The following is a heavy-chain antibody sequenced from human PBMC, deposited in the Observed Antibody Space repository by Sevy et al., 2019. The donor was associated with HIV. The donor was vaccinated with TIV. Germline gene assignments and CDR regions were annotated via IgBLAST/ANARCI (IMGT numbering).Heavy chain of an antibody. CDR2: ISYHGRDK. V-gene: IGHV3-30*18. Sequence: GGSLRLSCVVSGIIFTSSGMHWVRQAPVKGLEWVAVISYHGRDKFYADSVKGRFTISRDNSKNILYLQMNGLRIEDTAVYYCAKDFTGYNGMDVWGQGPWSPSP. D-gene: IGHD3-9*01. J-gene: IGHJ6*02. CDR3: AKDFTGYNGMDV. CDR1: GIIFTSSG.